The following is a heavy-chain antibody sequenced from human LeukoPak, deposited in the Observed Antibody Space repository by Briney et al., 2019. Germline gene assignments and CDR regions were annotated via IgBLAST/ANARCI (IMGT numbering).Heavy chain of an antibody. J-gene: IGHJ4*02. CDR1: GFTFSDYY. CDR3: ARDLWAIRVLDGFDY. Sequence: PGGSLRLSCAASGFTFSDYYMSWIRQAPGKGLEWVANIRQDGNEKKYLDSVKGRFTISRDNAKNSLYLQMNSLRAEDTALYYCARDLWAIRVLDGFDYWGQGTLVTVSS. V-gene: IGHV3-7*03. D-gene: IGHD1-1*01. CDR2: IRQDGNEK.